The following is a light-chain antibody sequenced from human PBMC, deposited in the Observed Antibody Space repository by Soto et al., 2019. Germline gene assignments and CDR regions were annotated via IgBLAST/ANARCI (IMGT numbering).Light chain of an antibody. CDR2: EVS. J-gene: IGLJ1*01. CDR3: NSYSRGLTLRV. Sequence: QSVLTQPPSASAPPGQRVTISCAGTSNDVGGYNYVSWYQQHPGKAPKLLIYEVSHRPSGVSHRFSGSKSGDTASLTIAGLQTEDEADYYCNSYSRGLTLRVFGTGTKVTVL. CDR1: SNDVGGYNY. V-gene: IGLV2-14*01.